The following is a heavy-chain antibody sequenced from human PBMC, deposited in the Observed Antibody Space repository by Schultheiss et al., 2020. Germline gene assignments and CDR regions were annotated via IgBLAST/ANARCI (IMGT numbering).Heavy chain of an antibody. CDR3: ARGILPVVYDSSGYYYA. Sequence: SQTLSLTCTVSGGSISSSSYYWGWIRQHPGKGLEWIGYIYYSGSTNYNPSLKSRVTISVDTSKNQFSLKLSSVTAADTAVYYCARGILPVVYDSSGYYYAWGQGTLVTVSS. V-gene: IGHV4-61*05. CDR2: IYYSGST. CDR1: GGSISSSSYY. D-gene: IGHD3-22*01. J-gene: IGHJ5*02.